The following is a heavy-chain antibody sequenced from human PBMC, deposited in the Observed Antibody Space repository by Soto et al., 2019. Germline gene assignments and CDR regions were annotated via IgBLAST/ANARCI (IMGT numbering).Heavy chain of an antibody. CDR2: IYHSGST. CDR1: GGSISSGGYS. J-gene: IGHJ5*02. V-gene: IGHV4-30-2*01. CDR3: ARERGVLLWFGGYNWFDP. Sequence: PSETLSLTCAVSGGSISSGGYSWSWIRQPPGKGLEWIGYIYHSGSTYYNPSLKSRVTISVDTSKNQFSLKLSSVTAADTAVYYCARERGVLLWFGGYNWFDPWGQGTLVTVSS. D-gene: IGHD3-10*01.